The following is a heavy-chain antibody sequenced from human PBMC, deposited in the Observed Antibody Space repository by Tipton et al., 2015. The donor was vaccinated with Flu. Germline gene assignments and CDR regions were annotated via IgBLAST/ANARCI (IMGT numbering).Heavy chain of an antibody. V-gene: IGHV4-61*02. D-gene: IGHD5-24*01. Sequence: TLSLTCTVSGGSISSSSYYWGWIRQPAGKGLEWIGRIYTSGSTNYNPSLKSRVTISVDTSKNQFSLKLSSVTAADTAVYYCARSQKMRWLQTGGWFDPWGQGTLVTVSS. J-gene: IGHJ5*02. CDR3: ARSQKMRWLQTGGWFDP. CDR1: GGSISSSSYY. CDR2: IYTSGST.